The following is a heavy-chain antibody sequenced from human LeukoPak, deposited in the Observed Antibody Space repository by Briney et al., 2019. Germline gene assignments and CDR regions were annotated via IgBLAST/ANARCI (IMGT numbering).Heavy chain of an antibody. CDR2: IYYSGST. D-gene: IGHD6-19*01. CDR1: GGSFSGHY. Sequence: SETLSLTCAVYGGSFSGHYWSWIRQPPGKGLEWIGYIYYSGSTNYNPSLKSRVTISVDTSKNQFSLKLSSVTAADTAVYYCARGGIAVAGTVNWFDPWGQGTLVAVSS. CDR3: ARGGIAVAGTVNWFDP. J-gene: IGHJ5*02. V-gene: IGHV4-59*08.